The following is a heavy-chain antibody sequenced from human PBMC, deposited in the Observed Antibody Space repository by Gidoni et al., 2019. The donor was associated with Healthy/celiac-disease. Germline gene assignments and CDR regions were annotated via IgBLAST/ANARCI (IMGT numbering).Heavy chain of an antibody. CDR1: GFTFSSYW. D-gene: IGHD3-10*01. CDR2: IKQDGSQK. J-gene: IGHJ6*02. Sequence: EVQLVETGGGLVQPGGSRRLSGAASGFTFSSYWRRWVRQAQGKGLELVANIKQDGSQKYYVDSVTVRFTISRDNAKNSLYLQMTSLRAEDTAVYYCAREGIHGMDVWGQGTTVTVSS. V-gene: IGHV3-7*01. CDR3: AREGIHGMDV.